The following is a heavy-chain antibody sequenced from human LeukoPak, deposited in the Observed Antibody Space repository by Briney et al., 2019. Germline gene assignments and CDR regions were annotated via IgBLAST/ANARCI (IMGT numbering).Heavy chain of an antibody. V-gene: IGHV4-59*08. D-gene: IGHD6-13*01. CDR1: GGSISSYY. J-gene: IGHJ4*02. CDR3: ARASTAAALAY. Sequence: SETLSLTCTVSGGSISSYYWSWIRQPPGKGLEWIGYIYYSGSTNYNPSLKSRVTISVDTSKNQFSLKLSSVTAADTAVYSCARASTAAALAYWGQGTLVTVSS. CDR2: IYYSGST.